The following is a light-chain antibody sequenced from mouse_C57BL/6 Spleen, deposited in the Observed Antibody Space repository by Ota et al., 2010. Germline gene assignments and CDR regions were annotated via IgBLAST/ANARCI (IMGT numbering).Light chain of an antibody. CDR3: QQYNSYPXT. CDR2: SAS. J-gene: IGKJ5*01. Sequence: DIVMTQSHKFMSTSVGDRVSITCKASQDVSTAVAWYQQKPGQSPKTLIYSASYRYSGVPDRFTGSGSGTDFTLTISNVQSEDLAEYFCQQYNSYPXTFGXGPAGXET. CDR1: QDVSTA. V-gene: IGKV6-15*01.